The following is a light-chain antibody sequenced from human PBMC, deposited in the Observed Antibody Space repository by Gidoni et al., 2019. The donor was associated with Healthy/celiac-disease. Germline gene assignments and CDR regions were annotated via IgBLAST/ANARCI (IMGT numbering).Light chain of an antibody. V-gene: IGKV3-15*01. CDR1: QSVSSN. J-gene: IGKJ1*01. CDR3: QQYNNWPPWT. CDR2: GAS. Sequence: EIVMTQPPVTLSVSPGERATLSCRASQSVSSNLAWYQQKPGQAPRLLIYGASTRAAGIPARFSGSGSGTEFTLTISSLQSEDFAVYYCQQYNNWPPWTFGQGTKVEIK.